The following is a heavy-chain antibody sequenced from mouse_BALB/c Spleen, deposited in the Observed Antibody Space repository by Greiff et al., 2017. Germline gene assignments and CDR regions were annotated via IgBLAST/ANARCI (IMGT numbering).Heavy chain of an antibody. CDR1: GFTFSDYY. Sequence: EVQGVESGGGLVKPGGSLKLSCAASGFTFSDYYMYWVRQTPEKRLEWVATISDGGSYTYYPDSVKGRFTISRDNAKNNLYLQMSSLKSEDTAMYYCARDILGRDYAMDYWGQGTSVTVSS. CDR2: ISDGGSYT. CDR3: ARDILGRDYAMDY. D-gene: IGHD4-1*01. V-gene: IGHV5-4*02. J-gene: IGHJ4*01.